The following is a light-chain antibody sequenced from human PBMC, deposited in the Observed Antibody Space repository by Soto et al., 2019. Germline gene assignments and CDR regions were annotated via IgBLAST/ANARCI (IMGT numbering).Light chain of an antibody. V-gene: IGLV1-47*01. CDR3: AAWDDSLSGSDV. CDR2: RNN. J-gene: IGLJ1*01. CDR1: SSNIGSNY. Sequence: QSVLTQPPSASGTPGQRVTISCSGSSSNIGSNYVYWYQQLPGTAPKLLIYRNNQRPSGVPDRFSGSRSGTSASLAISGLRSEDVADYYCAAWDDSLSGSDVFGTGTKVTVL.